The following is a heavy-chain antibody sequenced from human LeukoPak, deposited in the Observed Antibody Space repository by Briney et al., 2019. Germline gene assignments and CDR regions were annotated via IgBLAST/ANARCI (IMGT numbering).Heavy chain of an antibody. CDR1: GFTFSSYG. Sequence: PGGSLRLSCAASGFTFSSYGMHWVRQAPGKGLEWVAFIRYDGSNKYYADSVKGRFTISRDNSKNSLYLQMNSLRTEDTALYYCAKERNPLFDYWGQGTLVTVSS. J-gene: IGHJ4*02. V-gene: IGHV3-30*02. D-gene: IGHD1-14*01. CDR2: IRYDGSNK. CDR3: AKERNPLFDY.